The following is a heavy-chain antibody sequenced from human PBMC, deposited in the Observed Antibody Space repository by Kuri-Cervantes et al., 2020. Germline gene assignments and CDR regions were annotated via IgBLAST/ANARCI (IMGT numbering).Heavy chain of an antibody. D-gene: IGHD3-10*01. J-gene: IGHJ5*02. CDR1: GFTYSSYG. CDR3: ARSKTQGWFGEGLDWFDP. Sequence: GGSLRLPCAASGFTYSSYGMHWVRQAPGKGLEWVAVIWYDGSNKYYADSVTGRFTISRDNSKNTLYLQMNSLRAEDTAVYYCARSKTQGWFGEGLDWFDPWGQGTLLTVSS. V-gene: IGHV3-33*01. CDR2: IWYDGSNK.